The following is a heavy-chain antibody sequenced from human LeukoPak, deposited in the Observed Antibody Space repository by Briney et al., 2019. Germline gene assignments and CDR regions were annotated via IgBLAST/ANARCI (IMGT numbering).Heavy chain of an antibody. D-gene: IGHD2-8*01. J-gene: IGHJ4*02. CDR2: LWYDGRNK. CDR1: GFTFRNYG. CDR3: ARGLMTPNTYCDL. V-gene: IGHV3-33*01. Sequence: GGSLRLSCAPSGFTFRNYGMHWVRQAPGKGLEWVSGLWYDGRNKAYADSVRGRFTISRDNSENMLYLQMNSLRDEDTAVYYCARGLMTPNTYCDLWGQGTLVTVSS.